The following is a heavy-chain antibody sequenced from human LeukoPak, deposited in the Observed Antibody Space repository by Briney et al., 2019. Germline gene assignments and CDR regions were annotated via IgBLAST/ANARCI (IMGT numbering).Heavy chain of an antibody. J-gene: IGHJ4*02. V-gene: IGHV4-59*01. CDR2: IYYSGGT. CDR1: GGSISGYY. D-gene: IGHD5-24*01. CDR3: ARGSGDGYNFVY. Sequence: SATLSLTCTVSGGSISGYYWSWIRQPPGEGLEWIGYIYYSGGTNYNPSLKSRVTISVDTSKNQFSLKLSSVTAADTAVYYCARGSGDGYNFVYWGQGTLVTVSS.